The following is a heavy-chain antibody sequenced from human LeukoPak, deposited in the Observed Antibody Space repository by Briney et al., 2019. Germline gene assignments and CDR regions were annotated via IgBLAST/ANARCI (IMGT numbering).Heavy chain of an antibody. V-gene: IGHV1-2*02. CDR2: INPNSGGT. J-gene: IGHJ4*02. CDR1: GNTFTGYY. Sequence: ASVKVSCKPSGNTFTGYYVHWVRQAPGQGLEWMGWINPNSGGTNYAQKFQGRVTMTRDTSISTAYMELNRLRSDDTAAYYCARGANWNNLDYWGQGTLVTVSS. D-gene: IGHD1/OR15-1a*01. CDR3: ARGANWNNLDY.